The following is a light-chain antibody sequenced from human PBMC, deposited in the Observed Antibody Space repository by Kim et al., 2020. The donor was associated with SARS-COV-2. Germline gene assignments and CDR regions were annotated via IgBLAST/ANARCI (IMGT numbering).Light chain of an antibody. V-gene: IGKV3-15*01. CDR1: PGVVSD. CDR2: GAS. CDR3: QQYNKWYT. J-gene: IGKJ2*01. Sequence: LSVSTGKRFTLSCSASPGVVSDLAWYEQKPGQAPSLLNYGASTRATGVPARFSGTGYGTEFTLTISSLQSEDIAIYYCQQYNKWYTFGQGTKLEI.